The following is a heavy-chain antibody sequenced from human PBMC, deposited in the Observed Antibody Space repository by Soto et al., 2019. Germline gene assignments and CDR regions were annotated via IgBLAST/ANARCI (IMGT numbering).Heavy chain of an antibody. D-gene: IGHD3-3*01. CDR3: TRVSITIFGVASGSDY. J-gene: IGHJ4*02. CDR1: GFTFGDYA. Sequence: GGSLRLSCTASGFTFGDYAMSWVRQAPGKGLEWVGFIRSKAYGGTTEYAASVKGRFTISRDDSKSIAYLQMNSLKTEDTAVYYRTRVSITIFGVASGSDYWGQGTLVTVSS. V-gene: IGHV3-49*04. CDR2: IRSKAYGGTT.